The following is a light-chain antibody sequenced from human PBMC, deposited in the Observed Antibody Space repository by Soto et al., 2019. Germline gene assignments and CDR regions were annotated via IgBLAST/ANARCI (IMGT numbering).Light chain of an antibody. V-gene: IGKV1-13*02. Sequence: IQMTQSASSLSASVGDRVTIACRASQSISNYLKWYQQRPGKAPKLLIYDASSLESGVPSRFSGSGSGTEFTLTISSLQPDDFATYYCQQYNSYRTFGQGTKVDIK. CDR2: DAS. J-gene: IGKJ1*01. CDR1: QSISNY. CDR3: QQYNSYRT.